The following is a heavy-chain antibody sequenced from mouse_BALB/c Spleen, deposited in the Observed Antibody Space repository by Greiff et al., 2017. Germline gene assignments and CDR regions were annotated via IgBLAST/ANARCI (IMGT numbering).Heavy chain of an antibody. Sequence: EVQVVESGGDLVKPGGSLKLSCAASGFTFSSYGMSWVRQTPDKRLEWVATISSGGSYTYYPDSVKGRFTISRDNAKNTLYLQMSSLKSEDTAMYYCARHGGSSLYYYAMDYWGQGTSVTVSS. CDR1: GFTFSSYG. CDR3: ARHGGSSLYYYAMDY. J-gene: IGHJ4*01. CDR2: ISSGGSYT. D-gene: IGHD1-1*01. V-gene: IGHV5-6*01.